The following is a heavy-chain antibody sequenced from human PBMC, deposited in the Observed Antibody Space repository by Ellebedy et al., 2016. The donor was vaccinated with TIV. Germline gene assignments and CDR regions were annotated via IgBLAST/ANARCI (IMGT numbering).Heavy chain of an antibody. CDR2: IFGSGRQR. Sequence: GESLKISCAASGFTFSPYAMAWVRQAPGKGLEWVSGIFGSGRQRYADSVKGRFTISRDNPKSTVDLQMNSLRAEDTAVYFCAKDRTPGDGYWVFDNWGQGTLVSVSS. CDR3: AKDRTPGDGYWVFDN. V-gene: IGHV3-23*01. D-gene: IGHD5-18*01. J-gene: IGHJ4*02. CDR1: GFTFSPYA.